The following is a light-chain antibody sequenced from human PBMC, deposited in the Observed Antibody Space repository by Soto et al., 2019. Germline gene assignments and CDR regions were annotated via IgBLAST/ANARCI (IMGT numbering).Light chain of an antibody. J-gene: IGKJ2*01. CDR3: QQYDNSLYT. Sequence: EIVLTQSPGILSLSPGERATLSCRASQSVSSTYLAWYQQKPGQAPRLLIYGASTRATGIPDRFSGSGSGTDFTLTISRLEPEDFAVYYCQQYDNSLYTFGQGTKLEIK. CDR1: QSVSSTY. CDR2: GAS. V-gene: IGKV3-20*01.